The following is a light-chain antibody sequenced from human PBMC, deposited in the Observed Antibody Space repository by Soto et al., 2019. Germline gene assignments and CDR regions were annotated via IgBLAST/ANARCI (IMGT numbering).Light chain of an antibody. CDR3: QQYGSRWT. J-gene: IGKJ1*01. Sequence: EIVLTQSPGTLSLSPGERVTLSCRASQSVSSSYLAWYQQKPGQAPRLLIYGASSRATGIPDRFSGSGSGTDFTLTISRLEPEDFAVYYCQQYGSRWTFGRGTKVDIK. V-gene: IGKV3-20*01. CDR1: QSVSSSY. CDR2: GAS.